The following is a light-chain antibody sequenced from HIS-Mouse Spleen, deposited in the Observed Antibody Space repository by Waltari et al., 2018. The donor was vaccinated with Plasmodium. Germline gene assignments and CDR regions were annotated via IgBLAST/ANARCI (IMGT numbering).Light chain of an antibody. V-gene: IGLV2-8*01. CDR1: SSDVGGYNY. CDR3: SSYACSNNLV. Sequence: QSALTQPPSASGSPGQSVTIPCPGTSSDVGGYNYVSCYQQHPGTAPKLMIYKVSKRPSGVSDRFSGSKSGNTASRTGSVRKAEDEADYYCSSYACSNNLVFGGGTTLTVL. CDR2: KVS. J-gene: IGLJ2*01.